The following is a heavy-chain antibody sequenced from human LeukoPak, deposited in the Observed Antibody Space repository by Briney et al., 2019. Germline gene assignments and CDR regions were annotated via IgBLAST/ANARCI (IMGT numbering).Heavy chain of an antibody. V-gene: IGHV4-34*01. CDR3: ARGTYDFWSGYSDSYYFDY. D-gene: IGHD3-3*01. CDR2: INHSGST. Sequence: PSETLSLTCAVYGGSFSGYYWSWIRQPPGKGLEWIGEINHSGSTNYNPSLKSRVTISVDTSKNQFSLKLSSVTAADTAVYYCARGTYDFWSGYSDSYYFDYWGQGTLVTVSS. J-gene: IGHJ4*02. CDR1: GGSFSGYY.